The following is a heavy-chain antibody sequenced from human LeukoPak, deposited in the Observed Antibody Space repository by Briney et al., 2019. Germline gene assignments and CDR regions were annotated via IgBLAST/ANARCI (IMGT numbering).Heavy chain of an antibody. J-gene: IGHJ6*03. CDR2: INWNGGST. V-gene: IGHV3-20*04. CDR1: GFTFDDYG. CDR3: ARPPDNYYYYMDV. Sequence: GGSLRLSCAASGFTFDDYGMSWVRQAPGKGLEWVSGINWNGGSTGYADSVKGRFTISRDNARNSLYLQMNSLRAEDTAVYYCARPPDNYYYYMDVWGKGTTVTVSS.